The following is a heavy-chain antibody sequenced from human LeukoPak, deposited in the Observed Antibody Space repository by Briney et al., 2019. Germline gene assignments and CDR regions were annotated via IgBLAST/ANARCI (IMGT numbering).Heavy chain of an antibody. CDR2: MNPNSGNT. D-gene: IGHD3-22*01. J-gene: IGHJ4*02. Sequence: GASVKVSCKASGYTFTSYDINWVRQATGQGLEWMGWMNPNSGNTGYAQKFQGRVTMTRNTSISTAYMELSSLRSEDTAVYYCAREGSSGYSREIDYWGQGTLVTVSS. CDR1: GYTFTSYD. CDR3: AREGSSGYSREIDY. V-gene: IGHV1-8*01.